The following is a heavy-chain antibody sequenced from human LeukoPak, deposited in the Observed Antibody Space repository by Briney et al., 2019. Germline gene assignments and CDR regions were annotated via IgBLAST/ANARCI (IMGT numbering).Heavy chain of an antibody. CDR3: ASGDYGDYAIY. V-gene: IGHV3-21*01. CDR2: ISGSSSYI. CDR1: GFTFSSYS. Sequence: GGSLRLSCAASGFTFSSYSMNWVRQAPGKGLEWVSSISGSSSYIYYADSVKGRFTISRDNAKNSLYLQMNSLRAEDTAVYYCASGDYGDYAIYWGQGTLVTVSS. D-gene: IGHD4-17*01. J-gene: IGHJ4*02.